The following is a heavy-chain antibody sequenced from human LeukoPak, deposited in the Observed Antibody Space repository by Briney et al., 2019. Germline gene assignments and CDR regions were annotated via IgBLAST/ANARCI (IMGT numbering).Heavy chain of an antibody. D-gene: IGHD2-8*01. CDR2: IYASGNT. Sequence: PSETLSLTCTVSGGSISGYYWNWIRQPADKGLEWIGRIYASGNTNYNPTLKSRVTVSVDTSKNQFSLKLNFVTAADTAVYYCARGYGSYAYWGQGTLVTVSS. CDR3: ARGYGSYAY. J-gene: IGHJ4*02. V-gene: IGHV4-4*07. CDR1: GGSISGYY.